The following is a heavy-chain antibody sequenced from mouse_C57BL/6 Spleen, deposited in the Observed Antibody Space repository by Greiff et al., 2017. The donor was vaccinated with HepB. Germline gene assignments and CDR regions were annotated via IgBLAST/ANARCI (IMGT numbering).Heavy chain of an antibody. Sequence: QVQLQQPGAELVKPGASVKVSCKASGYTFTSYWMHWVKQRPGQGLEWIGRFHPSDSDTNYNQKFKGKATLTVDKSSSTAYMQLSSLTSEDSAVYYCSITTVVDYAMDYWGQGTSVTVSS. J-gene: IGHJ4*01. V-gene: IGHV1-74*01. CDR3: SITTVVDYAMDY. D-gene: IGHD1-1*01. CDR2: FHPSDSDT. CDR1: GYTFTSYW.